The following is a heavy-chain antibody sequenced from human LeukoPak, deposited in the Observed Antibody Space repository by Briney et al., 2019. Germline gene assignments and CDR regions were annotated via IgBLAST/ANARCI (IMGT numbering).Heavy chain of an antibody. J-gene: IGHJ6*02. Sequence: ASVRVSCKASGYNFIGYYIQWVRQAPGQGLEWMGWINPNNGDSSYAQKFQARITMTRDTSITTAYMELSRLRSDDTAVYYCARNPAGYYYYYGMDVWGQGTTVTVSS. CDR2: INPNNGDS. CDR1: GYNFIGYY. CDR3: ARNPAGYYYYYGMDV. V-gene: IGHV1-2*02. D-gene: IGHD6-19*01.